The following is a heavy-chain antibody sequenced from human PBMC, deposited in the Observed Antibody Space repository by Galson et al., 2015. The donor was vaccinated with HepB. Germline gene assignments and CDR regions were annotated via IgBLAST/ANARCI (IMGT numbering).Heavy chain of an antibody. D-gene: IGHD4-23*01. CDR1: GFTFSTCS. Sequence: SLRLSCAASGFTFSTCSMNWVRQAPGKGLEWISYISATSNTIYYADSVKGRFTISRDNVKNSLYLQMISLRAEDTALYYCVRQNYGGKGEFGYWGQGALVTVSS. CDR2: ISATSNTI. J-gene: IGHJ4*02. CDR3: VRQNYGGKGEFGY. V-gene: IGHV3-48*04.